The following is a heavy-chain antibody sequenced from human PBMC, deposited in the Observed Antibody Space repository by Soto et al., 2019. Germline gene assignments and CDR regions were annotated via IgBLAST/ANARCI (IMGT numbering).Heavy chain of an antibody. CDR1: GFSLSTTGVG. V-gene: IGHV2-5*02. J-gene: IGHJ4*02. CDR3: ARSLWFGELH. CDR2: IYWDNDK. Sequence: QITLKESGPTLVKPTQTLTLTCSFSGFSLSTTGVGVGWIRQSPGKALEWLAIIYWDNDKRYSPSLKSRVTITKDTSKNQVVLTVTNMDPVDTGTYYCARSLWFGELHWGQGALVTFSS. D-gene: IGHD3-10*01.